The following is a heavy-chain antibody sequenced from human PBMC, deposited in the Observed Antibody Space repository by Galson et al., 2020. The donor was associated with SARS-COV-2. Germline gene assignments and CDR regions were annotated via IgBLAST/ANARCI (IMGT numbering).Heavy chain of an antibody. CDR1: GFTFSDYE. V-gene: IGHV3-48*03. D-gene: IGHD6-13*01. CDR2: ISSSGTNI. Sequence: QLGESLKISCAGSGFTFSDYEMNWVRQGPGKGLEWVSYISSSGTNIYYADSVKGRFTISRDNAKNSLYLQMTSLRAEDTAVYYCASPYLAAASFFGAFDIWGPGTMVTVSS. CDR3: ASPYLAAASFFGAFDI. J-gene: IGHJ3*02.